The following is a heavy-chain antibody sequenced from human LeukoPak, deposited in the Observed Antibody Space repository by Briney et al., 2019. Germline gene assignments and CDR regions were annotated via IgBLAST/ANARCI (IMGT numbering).Heavy chain of an antibody. D-gene: IGHD2-21*02. V-gene: IGHV4-39*02. CDR2: IHYGGTT. CDR3: TRDIGDFVSDF. CDR1: GGSIGSGYY. Sequence: SETLSLTCTVSGGSIGSGYYWAWIRQPPGKGLEWIGSIHYGGTTHYNPSLQSRVTISADTSKNQFALDLRPVTAADTAVYYCTRDIGDFVSDFWGQGTLVTVSS. J-gene: IGHJ4*02.